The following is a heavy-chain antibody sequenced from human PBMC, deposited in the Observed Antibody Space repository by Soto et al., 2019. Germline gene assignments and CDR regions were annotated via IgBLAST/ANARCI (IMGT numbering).Heavy chain of an antibody. J-gene: IGHJ6*02. CDR3: AKYQGNSYYGYHMDV. CDR2: ISSSGAST. D-gene: IGHD5-18*01. V-gene: IGHV3-23*01. Sequence: GGSLRLSCAASGFTFSTYAMSWVRQAPGKGLEWVSAISSSGASTYYADSVKGRFTISRDNSKNTLYLQMNSLRAEDTALYYYAKYQGNSYYGYHMDVWGQGTTVTVSS. CDR1: GFTFSTYA.